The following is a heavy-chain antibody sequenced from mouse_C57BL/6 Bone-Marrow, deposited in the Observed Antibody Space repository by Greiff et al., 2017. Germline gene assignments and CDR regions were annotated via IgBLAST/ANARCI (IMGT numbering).Heavy chain of an antibody. CDR1: GYTFTSYW. J-gene: IGHJ3*01. Sequence: QVQLQQPGAELVMPGASVKLSCKASGYTFTSYWMHWVKQRPGHGLEWIGEIDPSDSYTNYNQKFKGKSTLTVDKSSSTAYMQLSSLTSEDSAVYYCARGGYYYGSSRYALWDRGTRVTVSA. D-gene: IGHD1-1*01. V-gene: IGHV1-69*01. CDR3: ARGGYYYGSSRYAL. CDR2: IDPSDSYT.